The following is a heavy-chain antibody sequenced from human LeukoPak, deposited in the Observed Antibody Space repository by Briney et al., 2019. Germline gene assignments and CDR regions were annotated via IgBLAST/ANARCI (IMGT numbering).Heavy chain of an antibody. D-gene: IGHD3-10*01. CDR1: GFTFSSYA. Sequence: GGSLRLSCAASGFTFSSYAMSWVRQPPGQGMERVWAISGSGGSTYYADSVKGRFTISRDNSKNTLYLQRNSLRAEDTAVYYCAKDSRLYGSGSYYADYWGEGTLVSVSS. V-gene: IGHV3-23*01. J-gene: IGHJ4*02. CDR3: AKDSRLYGSGSYYADY. CDR2: ISGSGGST.